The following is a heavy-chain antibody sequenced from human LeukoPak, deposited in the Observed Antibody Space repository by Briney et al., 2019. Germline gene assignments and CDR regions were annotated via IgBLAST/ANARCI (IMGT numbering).Heavy chain of an antibody. D-gene: IGHD1-26*01. Sequence: GASVKVSCKASGYTFTSYGISWVRQAPGQGLEWMGGIIPIFGTANYAQKFQGRVTITADESTSTAYMELSSLRSEDTAVYYCARESDSGSYSPFDYWGQGTLVTVSS. CDR3: ARESDSGSYSPFDY. CDR1: GYTFTSYG. J-gene: IGHJ4*02. CDR2: IIPIFGTA. V-gene: IGHV1-69*13.